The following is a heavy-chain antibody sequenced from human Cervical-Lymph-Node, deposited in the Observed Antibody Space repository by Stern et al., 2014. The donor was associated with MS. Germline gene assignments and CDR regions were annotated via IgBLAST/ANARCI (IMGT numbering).Heavy chain of an antibody. CDR1: GFSLSTSGMC. Sequence: QVPLKESGPALAKPTATVTLTCTFSGFSLSTSGMCVNWLPPCPGQAREWVALPVLGDDKIASTFQKTGINISNDTTQNPLVLTMTNMDPMDTATYFCARDQLLVRGWGVRSFYGMDVWGQGTTVTVSS. V-gene: IGHV2-70*01. CDR3: ARDQLLVRGWGVRSFYGMDV. CDR2: PVLGDDK. D-gene: IGHD3-10*01. J-gene: IGHJ6*02.